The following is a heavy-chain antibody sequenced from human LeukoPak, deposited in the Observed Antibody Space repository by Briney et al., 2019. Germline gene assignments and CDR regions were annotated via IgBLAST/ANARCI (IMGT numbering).Heavy chain of an antibody. Sequence: SETLSLTCALSGGSISSSNWWSWVRQPPGKGLEWIGEIYHSGSTNYNPCLRSRVTISLDKTNNQFSLKLTSVTAADTAVYYCARKDYGSGKFDYWGEGTLVTVSS. J-gene: IGHJ4*02. CDR2: IYHSGST. CDR1: GGSISSSNW. V-gene: IGHV4-4*02. D-gene: IGHD3-10*01. CDR3: ARKDYGSGKFDY.